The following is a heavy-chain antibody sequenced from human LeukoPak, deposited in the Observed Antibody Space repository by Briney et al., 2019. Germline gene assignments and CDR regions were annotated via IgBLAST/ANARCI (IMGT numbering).Heavy chain of an antibody. D-gene: IGHD1-1*01. V-gene: IGHV1-69*05. CDR1: GGTFSSYA. CDR2: IIPIFGTA. CDR3: AGPGAHAFDI. Sequence: SVKVSCEASGGTFSSYAISWVRQAPGQGLEWMGGIIPIFGTANYAQKFQGRVTITTDESTSTAYMELSSLRSEDTAVYYCAGPGAHAFDIWGQGTMVTVSS. J-gene: IGHJ3*02.